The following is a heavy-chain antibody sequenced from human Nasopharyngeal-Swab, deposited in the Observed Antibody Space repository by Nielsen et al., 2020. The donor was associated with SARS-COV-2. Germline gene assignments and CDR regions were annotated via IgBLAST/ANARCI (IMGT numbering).Heavy chain of an antibody. D-gene: IGHD6-13*01. CDR3: ARDGLAAADPAYNWFDP. CDR2: IYRGGST. J-gene: IGHJ5*02. V-gene: IGHV3-53*01. Sequence: WIRQPPGKGLEWVSVIYRGGSTYYADSVKGRFTISRDNAKNSLYLQMNSLRAEDTAVYYCARDGLAAADPAYNWFDPWGQGTLVTVSS.